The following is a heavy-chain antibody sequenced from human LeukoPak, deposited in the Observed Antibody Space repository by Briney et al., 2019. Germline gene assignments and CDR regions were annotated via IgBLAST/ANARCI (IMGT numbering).Heavy chain of an antibody. J-gene: IGHJ4*02. CDR2: IYTSGST. CDR1: GGSISSGSYY. D-gene: IGHD1-26*01. CDR3: ARDTFSGSLADY. Sequence: SQTLSLTCTVSGGSISSGSYYWSWIRQPAGKGLEWIGRIYTSGSTNYNPSLKSRVTISVDTSKNQFSLKLSSVTAVDTAVYYCARDTFSGSLADYWGQGTLVTVSS. V-gene: IGHV4-61*02.